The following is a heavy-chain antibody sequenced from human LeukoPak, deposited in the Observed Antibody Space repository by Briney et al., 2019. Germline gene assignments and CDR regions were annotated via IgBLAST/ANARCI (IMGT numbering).Heavy chain of an antibody. Sequence: SETLSLTCAVYGGSFSGYYWSWIRQPPGRGLEWIGEINHSGSTNYNPSLKSRVTISVDTSKNQFSLKLSSVTAADTAAYYCARAPSTYYDFWSGLRYFDYWGQGTLVTVSS. CDR1: GGSFSGYY. J-gene: IGHJ4*02. CDR3: ARAPSTYYDFWSGLRYFDY. CDR2: INHSGST. D-gene: IGHD3-3*01. V-gene: IGHV4-34*01.